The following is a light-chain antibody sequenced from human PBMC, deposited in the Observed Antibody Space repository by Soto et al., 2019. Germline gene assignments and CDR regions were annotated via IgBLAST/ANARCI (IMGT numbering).Light chain of an antibody. V-gene: IGKV1-5*01. CDR3: LRYNAFSQT. Sequence: IQMTQSPSTLSASIGDRVTITCRASQSMNDWLAWYQQKPGKAPKVLIYDASSLQSGVPSRFSGSRSGTEFTLTIDSLQPDDVATYYCLRYNAFSQTFGQGTKVEI. J-gene: IGKJ1*01. CDR2: DAS. CDR1: QSMNDW.